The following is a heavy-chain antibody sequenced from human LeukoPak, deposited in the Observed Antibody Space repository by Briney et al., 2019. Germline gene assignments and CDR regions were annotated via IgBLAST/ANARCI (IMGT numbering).Heavy chain of an antibody. D-gene: IGHD5-18*01. CDR1: GFTFSSYA. CDR2: ISSNGGST. Sequence: GGSLRLSCSASGFTFSSYAMHWVRQAPGKGLEYVSAISSNGGSTYYADSVKSRFTISRDNSKNTLYLQMSSLRAEDTAVYYCVKGGRGYSYGYWSDYWGQGTLVTVSS. CDR3: VKGGRGYSYGYWSDY. V-gene: IGHV3-64D*06. J-gene: IGHJ4*02.